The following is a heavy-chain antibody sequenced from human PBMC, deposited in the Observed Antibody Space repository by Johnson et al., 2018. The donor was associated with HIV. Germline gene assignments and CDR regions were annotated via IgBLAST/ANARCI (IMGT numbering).Heavy chain of an antibody. CDR2: ISHDGSNR. V-gene: IGHV3-30*04. J-gene: IGHJ3*02. CDR1: GFTFSYYA. CDR3: ARDREYGLAWGWALDI. D-gene: IGHD6-19*01. Sequence: QVQLVESGGGVVQPGRSLRLSCAASGFTFSYYAMHWVRQAPGKGLEWMAVISHDGSNRYYADSVKGRFTISRDNSKNTLYQQTNSLRGEDTAVYYCARDREYGLAWGWALDIWGQGTMVTVSS.